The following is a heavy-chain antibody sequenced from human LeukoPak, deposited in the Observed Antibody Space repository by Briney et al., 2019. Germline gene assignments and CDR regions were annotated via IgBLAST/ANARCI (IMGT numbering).Heavy chain of an antibody. J-gene: IGHJ4*02. CDR2: FYHGGST. V-gene: IGHV4-38-2*02. D-gene: IGHD3-10*01. CDR3: APYYYGSGSSGWGYFDY. Sequence: PSETLSLTCTVSGYSITSDYYWGWVRQPPGKGLEWIGSFYHGGSTYFNPSLRSRVTMSLDTSKNQFSLELSSVTAADTAVYYCAPYYYGSGSSGWGYFDYWGQGTLVTVSS. CDR1: GYSITSDYY.